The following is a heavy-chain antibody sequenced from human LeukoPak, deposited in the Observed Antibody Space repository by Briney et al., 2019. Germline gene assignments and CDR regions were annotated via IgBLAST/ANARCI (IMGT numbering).Heavy chain of an antibody. J-gene: IGHJ4*02. D-gene: IGHD3-10*01. Sequence: PSETLSLTCTVSSGSISSSGYYWSWIRQPPGRGLEWIGYIYYSGSTYYNPSLKSRVTISVDTSKNQFSLKLSSVTAADTAVYYCARERVYVWFGELYYWGQGTLVTVSS. CDR1: SGSISSSGYY. CDR2: IYYSGST. V-gene: IGHV4-30-4*01. CDR3: ARERVYVWFGELYY.